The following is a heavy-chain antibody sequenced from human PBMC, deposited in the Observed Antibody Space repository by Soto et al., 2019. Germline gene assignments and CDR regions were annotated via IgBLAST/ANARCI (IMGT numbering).Heavy chain of an antibody. D-gene: IGHD3-10*01. CDR3: AGRIGGKWYFDL. Sequence: QVQLVQSGAEEKKPGASVKVSCKASGYTFTSYAMHWVRQAPGQRLEWMGWINAGNGNTKYSQKFQGRVTITRDTSASTAYMELSSLRSEDTAVYYCAGRIGGKWYFDLWGRGTLVTVSS. V-gene: IGHV1-3*05. CDR2: INAGNGNT. CDR1: GYTFTSYA. J-gene: IGHJ2*01.